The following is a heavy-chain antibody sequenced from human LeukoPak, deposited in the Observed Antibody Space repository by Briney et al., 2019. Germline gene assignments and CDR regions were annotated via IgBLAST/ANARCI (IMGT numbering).Heavy chain of an antibody. CDR3: ARAPTHYCSSTSCRRNWFDP. D-gene: IGHD2-2*01. V-gene: IGHV4-34*01. CDR1: GGSFSGYY. CDR2: IDHSGST. J-gene: IGHJ5*02. Sequence: PSETLSLTCAVYGGSFSGYYWSWIRQPPGKGLEWIGEIDHSGSTNYNPSLKSRVTISVDTSKNQFSLKLSSVTAADTAVYYCARAPTHYCSSTSCRRNWFDPWGQGTLVTVSS.